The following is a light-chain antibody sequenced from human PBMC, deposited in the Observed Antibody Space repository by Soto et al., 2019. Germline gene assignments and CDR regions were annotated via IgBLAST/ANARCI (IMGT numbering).Light chain of an antibody. J-gene: IGLJ1*01. V-gene: IGLV2-11*01. CDR3: CSYAGTYTYV. CDR2: DVN. Sequence: QSVLTQPRSVSGSPGQSVTISCTGTSSDVGGYDYVSWYQQHPGKAPKLIIYDVNKRPSGVPDRFSGSKSGSTASLTISGLQSEDEADYFCCSYAGTYTYVFATGTKVT. CDR1: SSDVGGYDY.